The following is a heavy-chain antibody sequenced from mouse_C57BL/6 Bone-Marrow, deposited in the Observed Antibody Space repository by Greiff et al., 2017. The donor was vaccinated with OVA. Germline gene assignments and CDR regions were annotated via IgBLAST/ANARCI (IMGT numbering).Heavy chain of an antibody. CDR2: SRNKANDYTT. J-gene: IGHJ4*01. Sequence: DVMLVESGGGLVQSGRSLRLSCATSGFTFSDFYMEWVRQAPGKGLEWIAASRNKANDYTTEYSASVKGRFIVSRDTSQSILYLQMNALRAEDTAIYYCARDSYDYDDAMDYWGQGTSVTVSS. CDR3: ARDSYDYDDAMDY. V-gene: IGHV7-1*01. CDR1: GFTFSDFY. D-gene: IGHD2-4*01.